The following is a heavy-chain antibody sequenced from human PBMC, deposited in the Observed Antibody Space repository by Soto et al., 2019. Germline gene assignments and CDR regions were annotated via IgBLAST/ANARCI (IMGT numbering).Heavy chain of an antibody. V-gene: IGHV4-39*01. J-gene: IGHJ5*02. CDR1: RGSSGVQSYY. Sequence: SQTRCLTCTVGRGSSGVQSYYWTWIRQTPGKGLEWVGSSYYSGTPYFKRALKGRVNISVDTSTNQFSLRLTCVTASDTHVYYCTRRYHWNDYYFEPWGQGTLVTVSS. D-gene: IGHD1-20*01. CDR2: SYYSGTP. CDR3: TRRYHWNDYYFEP.